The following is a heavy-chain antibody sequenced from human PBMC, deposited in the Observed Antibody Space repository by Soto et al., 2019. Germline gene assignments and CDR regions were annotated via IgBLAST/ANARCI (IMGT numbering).Heavy chain of an antibody. Sequence: ASVKVSCKASGYXFTSYAMHWVRQAPGQRLEWMGWINAGNGNTKYSQKFQGRVTITRDTSASTAYMELSSLRSEDTAVYYCAEDVDTAMVSHYWGQGTLVTVSS. J-gene: IGHJ4*02. CDR2: INAGNGNT. D-gene: IGHD5-18*01. CDR1: GYXFTSYA. V-gene: IGHV1-3*01. CDR3: AEDVDTAMVSHY.